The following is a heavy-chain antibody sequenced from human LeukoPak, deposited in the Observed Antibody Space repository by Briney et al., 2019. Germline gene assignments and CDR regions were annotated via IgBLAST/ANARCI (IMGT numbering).Heavy chain of an antibody. CDR2: FRSSSIPI. CDR3: ARSRRRAWFGELLSSPYGMDV. D-gene: IGHD3-10*01. Sequence: GGSLRLSCAASGFTFSSYSMKWVRQARGEGRECVTYFRSSSIPIYDADSVKGRFTISRDNAKTSLYLQMNSLRAEDTAVYYCARSRRRAWFGELLSSPYGMDVWGQGTTVTVSS. CDR1: GFTFSSYS. V-gene: IGHV3-48*01. J-gene: IGHJ6*02.